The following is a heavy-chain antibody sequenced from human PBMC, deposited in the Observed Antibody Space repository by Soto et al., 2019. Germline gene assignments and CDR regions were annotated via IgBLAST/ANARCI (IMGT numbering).Heavy chain of an antibody. J-gene: IGHJ6*03. CDR3: AGDQGPNYMAV. CDR1: GFTFSDSF. V-gene: IGHV3-11*01. CDR2: ISGRDGNI. Sequence: QGQLVESGGGLVKPGGSLRLSCAASGFTFSDSFMSWSGQTPGKGLEWLSYISGRDGNIYYADSVRGRFTISRDNAKNSVSLQMNSLRAEDTAVYYCAGDQGPNYMAVCGKGNTVTVS.